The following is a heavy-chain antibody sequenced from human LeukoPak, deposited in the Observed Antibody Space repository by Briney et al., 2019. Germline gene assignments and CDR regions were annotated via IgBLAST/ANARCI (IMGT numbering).Heavy chain of an antibody. V-gene: IGHV4-30-4*01. J-gene: IGHJ4*02. Sequence: SQTLSLTCTVSGGSISSGDYYWSWIRQPPGKGLEWIGYIYYSGSTYYNPSLKSRVTISVDTSKNQFSLELSSVTAADTAVYYCASSVVAVRFDYWGQGTLVTVSS. D-gene: IGHD2-15*01. CDR2: IYYSGST. CDR1: GGSISSGDYY. CDR3: ASSVVAVRFDY.